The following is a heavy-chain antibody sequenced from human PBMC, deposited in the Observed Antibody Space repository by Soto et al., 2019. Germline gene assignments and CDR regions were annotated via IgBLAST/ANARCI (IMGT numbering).Heavy chain of an antibody. Sequence: QVQLVESGGGVVQPGRSLRLSCAASGFTFSSYAMHWVRQAPGKGLEWVAVISYDGSNKYYADSVKGRFTISRDNSKNTLYLQMNSLRAEDTGVYYCARGSSTFDYWGQGTLVTVSS. CDR1: GFTFSSYA. J-gene: IGHJ4*02. CDR2: ISYDGSNK. CDR3: ARGSSTFDY. D-gene: IGHD6-6*01. V-gene: IGHV3-30-3*01.